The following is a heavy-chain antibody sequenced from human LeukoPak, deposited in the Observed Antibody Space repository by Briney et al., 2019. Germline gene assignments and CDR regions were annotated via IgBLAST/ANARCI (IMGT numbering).Heavy chain of an antibody. CDR1: GGSLGGYY. CDR3: ARRRKDLNWFDP. V-gene: IGHV4-34*01. CDR2: IYHSGST. J-gene: IGHJ5*02. Sequence: SETLSLTCAVYGGSLGGYYWSWTRQPPGKGLEWIGEIYHSGSTNDNPSLRSRVTISVDMSKNQFSLNLNSVTAADTAVYYCARRRKDLNWFDPWGQGTLVTVSS.